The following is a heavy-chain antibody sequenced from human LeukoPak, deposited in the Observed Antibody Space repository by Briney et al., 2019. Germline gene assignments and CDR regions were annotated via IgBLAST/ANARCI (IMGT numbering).Heavy chain of an antibody. V-gene: IGHV3-53*01. J-gene: IGHJ6*03. CDR3: ARATQLWESKHFYYYYYLDV. Sequence: PGGSLRLSCAASGFTINDNYMTWVRQAPGKGLDWVSFIYTDGTTVYADSVKGRFTLSRDDSKTILFLQINSLRAEDTAVYYCARATQLWESKHFYYYYYLDVWGKGTTVTVSS. CDR1: GFTINDNY. CDR2: IYTDGTT. D-gene: IGHD3-16*01.